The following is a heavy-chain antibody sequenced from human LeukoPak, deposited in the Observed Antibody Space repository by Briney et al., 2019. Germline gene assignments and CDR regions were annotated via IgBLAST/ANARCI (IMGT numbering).Heavy chain of an antibody. D-gene: IGHD3-10*01. J-gene: IGHJ6*03. V-gene: IGHV4-4*07. CDR3: ARMGSEYYYYYMDV. Sequence: SETLSLTCTVSGGSISSYYWSWIRQPAGKGLEWIGRIYTSGSTNYNPSLKSRVTISVDKSKNQFSLKLSSVTAADTAVYYCARMGSEYYYYYMDVWGKGTTVTVS. CDR2: IYTSGST. CDR1: GGSISSYY.